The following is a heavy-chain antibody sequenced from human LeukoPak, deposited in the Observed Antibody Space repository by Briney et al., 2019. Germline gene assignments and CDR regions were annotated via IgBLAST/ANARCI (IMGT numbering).Heavy chain of an antibody. J-gene: IGHJ5*02. Sequence: RASVNVSCKASGYSFTAYYIFWVRQAPGQGLEWMGWIKPSSGDAKSAQKFQDRVTITRDSSINTVYMEVTRPTSDDTALYYCVGGGSGWFYNSLDPWGQGTLVTVSS. D-gene: IGHD6-19*01. CDR2: IKPSSGDA. V-gene: IGHV1-2*02. CDR1: GYSFTAYY. CDR3: VGGGSGWFYNSLDP.